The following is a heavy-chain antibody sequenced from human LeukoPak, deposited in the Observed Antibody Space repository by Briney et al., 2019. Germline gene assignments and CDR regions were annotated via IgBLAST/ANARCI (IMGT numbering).Heavy chain of an antibody. CDR1: GGSISSYY. V-gene: IGHV4-59*01. CDR2: IYYSGST. D-gene: IGHD2-15*01. Sequence: NPSETLSLTCTVSGGSISSYYWSWIRQPPGKGLEWIGYIYYSGSTNYNPSLKSRVTIPVDTSKNQFSLKLSSVTAADTAVYYCARTRGYCSGGSCYSLDYWGQGTLVTVSS. J-gene: IGHJ4*02. CDR3: ARTRGYCSGGSCYSLDY.